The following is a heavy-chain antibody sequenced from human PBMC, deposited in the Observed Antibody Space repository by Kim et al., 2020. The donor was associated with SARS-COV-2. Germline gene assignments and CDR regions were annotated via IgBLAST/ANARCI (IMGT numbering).Heavy chain of an antibody. J-gene: IGHJ4*02. V-gene: IGHV4-34*01. CDR3: ARVGAIAAAGKFDY. D-gene: IGHD6-13*01. Sequence: NPSLKSRVTISVDTSKTQFSLKLSSVTAADTAVYYCARVGAIAAAGKFDYWGQGTLVTVSS.